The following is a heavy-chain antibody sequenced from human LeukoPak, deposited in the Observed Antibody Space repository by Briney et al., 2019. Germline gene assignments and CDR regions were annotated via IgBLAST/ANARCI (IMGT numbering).Heavy chain of an antibody. J-gene: IGHJ4*02. Sequence: GGSLRLSCAASGFTVSSNYMSWVRQAPGKGLEWVSVIYSGGSTYYADSVKGRFTNSRDNSKNTLYLQMNSLRAEDTAVYYCARDGGYSYVPYYFDYWGQGTLVTVSS. V-gene: IGHV3-66*01. CDR1: GFTVSSNY. CDR3: ARDGGYSYVPYYFDY. CDR2: IYSGGST. D-gene: IGHD5-18*01.